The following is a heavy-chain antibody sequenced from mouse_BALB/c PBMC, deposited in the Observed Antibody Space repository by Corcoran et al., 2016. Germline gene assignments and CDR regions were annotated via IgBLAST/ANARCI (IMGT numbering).Heavy chain of an antibody. CDR2: INTYTGEP. J-gene: IGHJ4*01. D-gene: IGHD6-1*01. Sequence: QIQLVQSGPELKKPGETVKISCKASGYTFTNYGMNWLKQAPGKGLKWMGWINTYTGEPTYADDFKGRFAFSLETSASTANLQINNLKNEDTATYFCAREPYAMDYWGQGTSVTVSS. CDR3: AREPYAMDY. V-gene: IGHV9-3-1*01. CDR1: GYTFTNYG.